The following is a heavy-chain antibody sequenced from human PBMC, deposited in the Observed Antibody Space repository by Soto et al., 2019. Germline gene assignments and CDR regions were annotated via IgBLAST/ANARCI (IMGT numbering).Heavy chain of an antibody. CDR2: ISYDGSNK. D-gene: IGHD3-10*01. V-gene: IGHV3-30*18. J-gene: IGHJ6*02. Sequence: PGGSLRLSCAASGFTFSGYGMHWVRQSPGKGLEWVAVISYDGSNKYYADSVKGRFTISRDNSKNTLYLQMNSLRAEDTAVYYCAKDRITMVRGVIVYYGMDVWGQGTTVTVS. CDR1: GFTFSGYG. CDR3: AKDRITMVRGVIVYYGMDV.